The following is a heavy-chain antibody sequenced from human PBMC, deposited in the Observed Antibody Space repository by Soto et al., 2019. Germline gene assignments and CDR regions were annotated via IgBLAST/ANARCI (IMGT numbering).Heavy chain of an antibody. CDR1: GGTFSNYV. CDR3: ARDMTRTVVPYFDF. J-gene: IGHJ4*02. V-gene: IGHV1-69*06. CDR2: IIPISGAA. D-gene: IGHD1-7*01. Sequence: SVKVSCKASGGTFSNYVVNRVRQAPGQGLEWMGRIIPISGAANYAQKFQGRVTITADKSTSTSYMELSSLRSEDTAVYYCARDMTRTVVPYFDFWGQGTLVTVSS.